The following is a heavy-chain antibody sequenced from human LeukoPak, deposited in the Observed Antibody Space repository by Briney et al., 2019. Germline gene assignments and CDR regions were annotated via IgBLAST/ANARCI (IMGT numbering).Heavy chain of an antibody. CDR3: AVRISTRR. V-gene: IGHV3-21*01. D-gene: IGHD2-2*01. J-gene: IGHJ3*01. CDR1: GFTFSTYN. Sequence: PGGSLRLSCAASGFTFSTYNMNWVRQAPGKGLEWVSSISTNSNYIYYADSVKGRFTISRDNAKNSLYLQMNSLRAEDTAVYYCAVRISTRRGGKGTMVTVSP. CDR2: ISTNSNYI.